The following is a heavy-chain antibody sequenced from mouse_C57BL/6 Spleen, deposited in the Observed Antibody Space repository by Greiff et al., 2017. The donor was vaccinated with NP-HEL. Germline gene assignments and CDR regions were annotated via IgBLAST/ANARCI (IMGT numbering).Heavy chain of an antibody. D-gene: IGHD2-4*01. CDR2: LDRGTGDT. J-gene: IGHJ3*01. CDR3: TTGGLRRGGY. Sequence: VQLQQSGAELVTPGASVKVYCTACGYSMEWGDGQLVGEVSGQCTHWLGCLDRGTGDTEYASKFQGKATITADTSSNTAYLQLSSLTSEDTAVYYCTTGGLRRGGYWGQGTLVTVSA. V-gene: IGHV14-4*01. CDR1: GYSMEWGD.